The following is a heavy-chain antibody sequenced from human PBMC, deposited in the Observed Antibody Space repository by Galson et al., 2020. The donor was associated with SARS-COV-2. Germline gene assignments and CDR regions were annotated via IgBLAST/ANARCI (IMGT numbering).Heavy chain of an antibody. V-gene: IGHV3-74*01. D-gene: IGHD3-9*01. CDR1: GFTFSSYW. J-gene: IGHJ6*02. CDR2: INSDGSST. CDR3: ARDQLYPTYKTTYYDILSLGGLGRSREYYYYYYGMDV. Sequence: GGSLRLSCAASGFTFSSYWMHWVRQAPGKGLVWVSRINSDGSSTSYADSVKGRFTISRDNAKNTLYLQMNSLRAEDTAVYYCARDQLYPTYKTTYYDILSLGGLGRSREYYYYYYGMDVWGQGTTVTVSS.